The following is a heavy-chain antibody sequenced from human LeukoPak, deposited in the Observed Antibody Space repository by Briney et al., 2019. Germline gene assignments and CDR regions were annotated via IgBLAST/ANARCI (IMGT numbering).Heavy chain of an antibody. D-gene: IGHD2-15*01. CDR3: AKAQVVSSPSEYFQH. V-gene: IGHV3-21*01. CDR1: GFTFSDYN. CDR2: LSGRSSYI. Sequence: PGGSLRLSCTASGFTFSDYNMHWVRQAPGKGLEWVSSLSGRSSYIYYADSLRGRFTISRDNSKNSLYLQMNSLRAEDTAVYYCAKAQVVSSPSEYFQHWGQGALVTVSS. J-gene: IGHJ1*01.